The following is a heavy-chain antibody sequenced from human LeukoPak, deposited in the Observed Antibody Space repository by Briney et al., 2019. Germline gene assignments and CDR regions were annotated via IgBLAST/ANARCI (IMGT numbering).Heavy chain of an antibody. J-gene: IGHJ4*02. CDR2: INHSGYA. CDR3: TRMTTGHDY. CDR1: GVSFNDYY. V-gene: IGHV4-34*01. Sequence: SETLSLTCAVSGVSFNDYYWSWVRQTRGKGLEWIGEINHSGYANDSPSLKSRVTLSIDTSRKQFSLNLRSVTVADTGIYYCTRMTTGHDYWGQGTLVTVSS. D-gene: IGHD4-17*01.